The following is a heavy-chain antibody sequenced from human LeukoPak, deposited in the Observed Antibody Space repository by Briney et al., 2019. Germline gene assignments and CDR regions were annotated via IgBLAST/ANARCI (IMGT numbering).Heavy chain of an antibody. CDR1: GLTFSHDG. Sequence: GGSLRPSCAASGLTFSHDGMHWVRQAPGKGREFLASVSAVGLNTYYTDSVEGPFTIARDHSKNALSLQITCLRSQETDMYYCARRALRGNTLRGDHHFAPWGLGTLVAVSS. CDR3: ARRALRGNTLRGDHHFAP. CDR2: VSAVGLNT. J-gene: IGHJ5*02. D-gene: IGHD3-16*01. V-gene: IGHV3-30*03.